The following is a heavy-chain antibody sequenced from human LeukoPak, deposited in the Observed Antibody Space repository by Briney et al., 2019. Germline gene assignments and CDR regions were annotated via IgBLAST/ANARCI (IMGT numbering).Heavy chain of an antibody. Sequence: SETLSLTCTVSGVSISSYHWSWIRQPPGKGLEWIGHIYYSGSTNYDPSLKSRVTLSVDTSKNQFSLKLISVTAADTAAYYCARGAGKYYFHGMDVWGQGTTVTVSS. V-gene: IGHV4-59*01. CDR1: GVSISSYH. J-gene: IGHJ6*02. CDR3: ARGAGKYYFHGMDV. CDR2: IYYSGST.